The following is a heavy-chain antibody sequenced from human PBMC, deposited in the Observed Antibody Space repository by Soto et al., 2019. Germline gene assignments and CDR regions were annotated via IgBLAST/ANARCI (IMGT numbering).Heavy chain of an antibody. Sequence: QVQLVQSGAEVKKTGSSVKVSCKTSGGTFSTFGISWVRQAPGQGLEWMGGIIPFFGTEEYSQKFEDRITITADESTKAVYMGLRSLTLEETAIYYCARTAPMDAGDKYYYDFWGQGALVTVSS. CDR3: ARTAPMDAGDKYYYDF. J-gene: IGHJ4*02. D-gene: IGHD3-16*01. V-gene: IGHV1-69*01. CDR1: GGTFSTFG. CDR2: IIPFFGTE.